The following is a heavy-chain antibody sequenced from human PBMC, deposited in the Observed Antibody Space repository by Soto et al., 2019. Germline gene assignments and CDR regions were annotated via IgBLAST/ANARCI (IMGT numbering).Heavy chain of an antibody. CDR2: VYYNENT. V-gene: IGHV4-39*01. Sequence: SETLSLTCSVSGGSISSFTCYWGWIRQPPGKGLEWIGTVYYNENTYYNPSLKSRVTITVDTAKNQFSLNLRSVTAADTAMYFCARRERYYGSPGWFDPWGPGTLVTVYS. CDR1: GGSISSFTCY. J-gene: IGHJ5*02. D-gene: IGHD3-10*01. CDR3: ARRERYYGSPGWFDP.